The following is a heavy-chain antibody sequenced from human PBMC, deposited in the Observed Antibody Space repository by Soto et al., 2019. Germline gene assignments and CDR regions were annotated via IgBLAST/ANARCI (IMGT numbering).Heavy chain of an antibody. D-gene: IGHD5-18*01. CDR1: GGTFSSYA. J-gene: IGHJ6*02. CDR3: ARDRYSYGYYYGMDV. V-gene: IGHV1-69*01. Sequence: QVQLVQSGAEVKKPGSSVKVSCKASGGTFSSYAISWVRQAPGQGLEWMGGIIPIFGTANYAQKFQGRVTNAAGEPTSTAYMELSSLRSEDTADYYCARDRYSYGYYYGMDVWGQGTTVTVSS. CDR2: IIPIFGTA.